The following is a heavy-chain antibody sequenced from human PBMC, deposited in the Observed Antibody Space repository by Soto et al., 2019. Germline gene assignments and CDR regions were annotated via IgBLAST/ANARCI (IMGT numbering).Heavy chain of an antibody. Sequence: QVQLQESGPGLVKPSQTLSLTCTVSGGSISSGGYYWSWIRQHPGQGLEWIGYIYYRGSTYYNPSRKFRVTIAVDTSKNHFYLKLSSVTAADTAVYYCAVTTTVTTANWYFDLWGRGTLVTVSS. D-gene: IGHD4-17*01. CDR2: IYYRGST. CDR3: AVTTTVTTANWYFDL. V-gene: IGHV4-31*03. J-gene: IGHJ2*01. CDR1: GGSISSGGYY.